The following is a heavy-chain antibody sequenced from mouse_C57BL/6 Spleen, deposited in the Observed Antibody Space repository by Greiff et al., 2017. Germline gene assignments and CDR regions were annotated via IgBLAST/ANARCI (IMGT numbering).Heavy chain of an antibody. CDR1: GYTFTDYE. CDR3: LRRCCTVVAPRGYFDV. CDR2: IDPETGGT. Sequence: QVQLQQSGAELVRPGASVTLSCKASGYTFTDYEMHWVKQTPVHGLEWIGAIDPETGGTAYNQKFKGKAILTADKSSSTAYMELRSLTSEDSAVYYCLRRCCTVVAPRGYFDVWGTGTTVTVSS. V-gene: IGHV1-15*01. J-gene: IGHJ1*03. D-gene: IGHD1-1*01.